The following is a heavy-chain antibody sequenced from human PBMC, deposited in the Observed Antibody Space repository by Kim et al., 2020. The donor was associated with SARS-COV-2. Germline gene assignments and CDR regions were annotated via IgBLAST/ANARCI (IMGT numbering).Heavy chain of an antibody. V-gene: IGHV4-59*13. J-gene: IGHJ4*02. Sequence: SETLSLTCTVSGGSISSYYWSWIRQPPGKGLEWIGYIYYSGSTNYNPSLKSRVTISVDTSKNQFSLKLSSVTAADTAVYYCARVLFGVKSSGWSGGWGSNGGFDYWGQGTLVTVSS. CDR1: GGSISSYY. CDR2: IYYSGST. D-gene: IGHD6-19*01. CDR3: ARVLFGVKSSGWSGGWGSNGGFDY.